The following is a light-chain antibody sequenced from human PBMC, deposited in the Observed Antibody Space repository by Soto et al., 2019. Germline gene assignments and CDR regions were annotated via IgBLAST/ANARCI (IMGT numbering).Light chain of an antibody. CDR1: SSDVGGYNC. CDR3: SSYAGSNIL. Sequence: QSALTQPPSASGSPGQSVTISCTGTSSDVGGYNCVSWYQQHPGKAPKLMIYEVSKRPSGVPDRFSGSKSGNTASLTVSGLQAEDEAEYYCSSYAGSNILFGGGTKLTVL. J-gene: IGLJ2*01. CDR2: EVS. V-gene: IGLV2-8*01.